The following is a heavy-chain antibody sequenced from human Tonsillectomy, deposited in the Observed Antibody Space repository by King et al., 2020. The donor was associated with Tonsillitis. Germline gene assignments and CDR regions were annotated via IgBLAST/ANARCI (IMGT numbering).Heavy chain of an antibody. CDR2: IYYSGST. CDR1: GGSISSSSYY. J-gene: IGHJ6*02. CDR3: ARFDCSSTSCYGPYSGMDV. D-gene: IGHD2-2*01. V-gene: IGHV4-39*01. Sequence: LQLQESGPGLVKPSETLSLTCTVSGGSISSSSYYWGWIRQPPGKGLEWIGSIYYSGSTYYNPSLKSRVTISVDTSKNQFSLKLSSVTAADTAVYYCARFDCSSTSCYGPYSGMDVWGQGTTVTVSS.